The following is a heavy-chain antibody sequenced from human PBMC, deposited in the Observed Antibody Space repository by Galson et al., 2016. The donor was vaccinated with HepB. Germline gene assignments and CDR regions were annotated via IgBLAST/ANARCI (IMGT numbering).Heavy chain of an antibody. CDR3: ARRYCSGGSCYPYYFDY. D-gene: IGHD2-15*01. V-gene: IGHV4-39*01. CDR2: IYYSAST. Sequence: PGKGLEWIGSIYYSASTYYNPSLKSRVTISVDTSKNQFSLKLTSVTAADTAVYYCARRYCSGGSCYPYYFDYWGQGTLVTVSS. J-gene: IGHJ4*02.